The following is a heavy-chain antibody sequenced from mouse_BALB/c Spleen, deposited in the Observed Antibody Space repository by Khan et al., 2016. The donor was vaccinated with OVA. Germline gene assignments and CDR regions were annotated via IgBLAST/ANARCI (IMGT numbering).Heavy chain of an antibody. CDR2: IWAGGST. J-gene: IGHJ2*01. CDR1: GFSLTSYG. Sequence: QVQLKQSGPGLVAPSQSLSITCTVSGFSLTSYGVYWVRQPPGKGLEWLGVIWAGGSTNYNSALMSRLSISKDNSKSQVFLKMNSLQTDDTAMYYCARLEDNWGQGTTLTVSS. V-gene: IGHV2-9*02. CDR3: ARLEDN.